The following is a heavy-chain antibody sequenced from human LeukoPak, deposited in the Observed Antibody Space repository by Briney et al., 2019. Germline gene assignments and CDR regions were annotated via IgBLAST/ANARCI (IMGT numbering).Heavy chain of an antibody. V-gene: IGHV3-43*02. J-gene: IGHJ5*02. CDR3: AKDMGGSGRNWASNWFDP. CDR2: ISPDGGRS. D-gene: IGHD1-26*01. CDR1: GLTFGDYP. Sequence: PGGSLRLSCAASGLTFGDYPMHWICQTPGQCLEWVSLISPDGGRSFQADPVRGRFTISRDNSKNSLYLQMNSLRSEDTALYYCAKDMGGSGRNWASNWFDPWGQGTLVTVSS.